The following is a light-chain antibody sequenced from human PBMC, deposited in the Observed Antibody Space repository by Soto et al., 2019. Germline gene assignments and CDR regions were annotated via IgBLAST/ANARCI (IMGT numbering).Light chain of an antibody. CDR3: QQYSGPWT. Sequence: DIQMTQSPSTLSAFVGDRVTINCRASQNINNWLAWYQQKPGKAPKLLIYEASNLEGGVPSRFSGSGSGTDFTLTISSLQPDDFATYFCQQYSGPWTFGQGTKVDIK. V-gene: IGKV1-5*03. J-gene: IGKJ1*01. CDR1: QNINNW. CDR2: EAS.